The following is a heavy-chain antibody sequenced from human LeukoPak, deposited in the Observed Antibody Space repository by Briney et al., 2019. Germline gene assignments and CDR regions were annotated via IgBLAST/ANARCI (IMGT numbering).Heavy chain of an antibody. V-gene: IGHV1-18*04. CDR3: ATVDSESYFDY. CDR1: GYSFTAFY. D-gene: IGHD1-26*01. Sequence: ASVKVSCKTSGYSFTAFYIHWVRQAPGQGLEWLGWISVYNGNTNHAQKFQGRVIMTTDTSTSTAYMELRSLTSDDTAVYYCATVDSESYFDYWGQGTLVTVSS. J-gene: IGHJ4*02. CDR2: ISVYNGNT.